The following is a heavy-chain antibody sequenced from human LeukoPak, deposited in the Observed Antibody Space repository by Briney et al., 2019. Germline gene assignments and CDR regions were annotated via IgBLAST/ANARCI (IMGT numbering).Heavy chain of an antibody. V-gene: IGHV3-48*01. D-gene: IGHD5-18*01. CDR2: ISSSSTIT. Sequence: GGSLRLSCAASGFTFSSSSMNWVRQAPGKGLEWVSYISSSSTITYYADSVKGRFTISRDNAKNSLYLQMNSLRAEDTAVYYCASGTYGYGLAYWGQGTLVTVSS. CDR1: GFTFSSSS. CDR3: ASGTYGYGLAY. J-gene: IGHJ4*02.